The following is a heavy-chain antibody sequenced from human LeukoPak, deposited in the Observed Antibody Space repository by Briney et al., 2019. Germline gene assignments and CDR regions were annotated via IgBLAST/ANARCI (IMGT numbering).Heavy chain of an antibody. Sequence: SETLSLTCTVSGGSISSSSYYWGWIRQPPGKGLEWIGSIYYSGSTYYNPSLKSRVTISVDTSKNQFSLKLSSVTAADTAVYYCARDIVVVPAGIRINWFDPWGQGTLVTVSS. D-gene: IGHD2-2*01. CDR2: IYYSGST. CDR3: ARDIVVVPAGIRINWFDP. J-gene: IGHJ5*02. V-gene: IGHV4-39*07. CDR1: GGSISSSSYY.